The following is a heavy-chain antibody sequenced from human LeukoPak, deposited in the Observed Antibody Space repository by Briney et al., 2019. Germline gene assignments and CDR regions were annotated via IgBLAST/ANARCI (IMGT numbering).Heavy chain of an antibody. CDR1: GFTFSSYA. J-gene: IGHJ6*02. Sequence: GGSLRLSCAASGFTFSSYAMSWVRQAPGKGLEWVSAISGSGGSTYYADSVKGRFTISRDNSKNTLYLQMNSLRSEDTAVYYCAIFPYSSSWYWVYYYYYGMDVWGQGTTVTVSS. D-gene: IGHD6-13*01. V-gene: IGHV3-23*01. CDR2: ISGSGGST. CDR3: AIFPYSSSWYWVYYYYYGMDV.